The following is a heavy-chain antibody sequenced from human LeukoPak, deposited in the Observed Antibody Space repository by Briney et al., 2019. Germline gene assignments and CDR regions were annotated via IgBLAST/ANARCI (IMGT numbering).Heavy chain of an antibody. D-gene: IGHD1-26*01. CDR2: IYYSGST. V-gene: IGHV4-34*01. Sequence: PSETLSLTCAVYGGSFSGYYWSWIRQPPGKGLEWIGSIYYSGSTYYNPSLKSRVTISVDTSKNQFSLKLSSVTAADTAVYYCATSLVGADDYWGQGTLVTVSS. CDR3: ATSLVGADDY. CDR1: GGSFSGYY. J-gene: IGHJ4*02.